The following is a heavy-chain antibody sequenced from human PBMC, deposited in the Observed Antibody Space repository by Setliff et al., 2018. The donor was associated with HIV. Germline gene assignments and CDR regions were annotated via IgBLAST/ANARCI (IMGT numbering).Heavy chain of an antibody. V-gene: IGHV1-24*01. Sequence: ASVKVSCKISGYTPTELSIHWVRQAPGKGLEWMANFDPEDGETFYAQKFQGRLTMTEDTSTDTAYMELSSLRSDDTAMYYCATDPGYSSTWYSESFQRWGQGTVVTVSS. CDR3: ATDPGYSSTWYSESFQR. CDR1: GYTPTELS. CDR2: FDPEDGET. J-gene: IGHJ1*01. D-gene: IGHD6-13*01.